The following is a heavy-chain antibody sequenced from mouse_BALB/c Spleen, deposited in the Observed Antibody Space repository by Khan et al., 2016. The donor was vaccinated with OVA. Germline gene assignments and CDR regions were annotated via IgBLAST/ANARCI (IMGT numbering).Heavy chain of an antibody. CDR3: ERDYGRSFWLSY. CDR1: GYTFTNYI. V-gene: IGHV1S136*01. CDR2: VNPYNDGT. D-gene: IGHD1-1*01. Sequence: VQLQQSGPELVKPGASVKMSCKASGYTFTNYIIHWVKQTPGQGLEWIRYVNPYNDGTNYNEKFKGKATLTSDKSSCTAYMELSGLTSEDSAVYYCERDYGRSFWLSYWGHGTLVTVSA. J-gene: IGHJ3*01.